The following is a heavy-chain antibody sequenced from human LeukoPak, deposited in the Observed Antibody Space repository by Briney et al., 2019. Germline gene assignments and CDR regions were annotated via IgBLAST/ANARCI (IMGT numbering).Heavy chain of an antibody. V-gene: IGHV3-21*01. CDR1: GFIFSNYG. Sequence: GSLRLSCAASGFIFSNYGMHWVRQAPGKGLEWVSSISSSSSYIYYADSVKGRFTISRDNAKNSLYLQMNSLRAEDTALYYCARLRTTGTFDYWGQGTLVTVSS. J-gene: IGHJ4*02. CDR3: ARLRTTGTFDY. D-gene: IGHD1-1*01. CDR2: ISSSSSYI.